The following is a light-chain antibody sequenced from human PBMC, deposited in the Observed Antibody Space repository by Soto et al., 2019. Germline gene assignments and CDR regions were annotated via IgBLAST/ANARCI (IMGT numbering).Light chain of an antibody. V-gene: IGKV1-8*01. CDR3: QQYYSDST. J-gene: IGKJ1*01. CDR2: AAS. CDR1: QGISSY. Sequence: AIRMTQSPSSLSASTGDRVTITCRASQGISSYLAWYQQKPGKAPKLMIYAASTLQSGVPSRFSGSGSGTDFTLTISCLQAEDDATYYCQQYYSDSTFGQGTKVEIK.